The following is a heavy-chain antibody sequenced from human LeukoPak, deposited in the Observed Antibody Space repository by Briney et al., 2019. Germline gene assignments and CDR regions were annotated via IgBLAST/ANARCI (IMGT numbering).Heavy chain of an antibody. J-gene: IGHJ5*02. Sequence: SQTLSLTCAISGDSVSSYTANWNWIRQSPSRGLEWLGRTYYRSKWYHDYAVSVKSRITINPDTSKNQFSLQLNSVTPEDTAVYYCARGSPVRYFDWLSQKRGYNWFDPWGQGTLVTVSS. V-gene: IGHV6-1*01. D-gene: IGHD3-9*01. CDR1: GDSVSSYTAN. CDR2: TYYRSKWYH. CDR3: ARGSPVRYFDWLSQKRGYNWFDP.